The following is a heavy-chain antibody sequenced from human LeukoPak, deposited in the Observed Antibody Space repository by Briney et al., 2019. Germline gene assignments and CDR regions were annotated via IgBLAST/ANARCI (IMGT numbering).Heavy chain of an antibody. Sequence: SQTLSLTCTVSGGSISSGGYYWSWIRQHPGQGLEWIGYIYYSGSTYYNPSLKSRVTISVDTSKNQFSLKLSSVTAADTAVYYCARTSHYYDSSGYYSDYWGQGTLVTVSS. CDR2: IYYSGST. CDR1: GGSISSGGYY. D-gene: IGHD3-22*01. V-gene: IGHV4-31*03. CDR3: ARTSHYYDSSGYYSDY. J-gene: IGHJ4*02.